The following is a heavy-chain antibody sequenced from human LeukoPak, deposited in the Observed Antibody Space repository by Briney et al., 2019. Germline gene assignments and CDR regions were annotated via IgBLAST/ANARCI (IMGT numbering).Heavy chain of an antibody. D-gene: IGHD2-2*01. J-gene: IGHJ5*02. CDR2: FDPEDGET. Sequence: SVKVSCKVSGYTLTELSMHWVRQAPGKGLEWMGGFDPEDGETIYAQKFQGRVTMTEDTSTDTAYMELSSLRSEDTAVYYCATAPVTSSWFDPWGQGTLVTVSS. CDR1: GYTLTELS. V-gene: IGHV1-24*01. CDR3: ATAPVTSSWFDP.